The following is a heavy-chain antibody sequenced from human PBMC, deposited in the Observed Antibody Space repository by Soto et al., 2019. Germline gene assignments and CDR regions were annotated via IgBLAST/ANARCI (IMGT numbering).Heavy chain of an antibody. CDR2: ISGSGGNT. Sequence: LRLSCAASGFTFISYSMNWVRQAPGKGLEWVSAISGSGGNTYYADSVKGRFTISRDNSMKMLFLQMTSLRAEDTAVYYCAKDFDSSAYYFFDDWGQGTPVTVSS. J-gene: IGHJ4*02. CDR1: GFTFISYS. CDR3: AKDFDSSAYYFFDD. V-gene: IGHV3-23*01. D-gene: IGHD3-22*01.